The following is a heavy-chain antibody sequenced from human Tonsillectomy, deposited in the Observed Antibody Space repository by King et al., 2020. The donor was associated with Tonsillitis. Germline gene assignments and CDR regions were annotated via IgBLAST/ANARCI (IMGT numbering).Heavy chain of an antibody. Sequence: VQLVESGGGVVQPGKSLRLSCAASGFAFSTYSMHWVRQAPGKGLEWVAVISYDGSNEKYADSVRGRFTISRDNSKNTLFLQMNSLRAEDTAVFYCARARSGDFRYDCFMDVWGKGTTVTVSS. D-gene: IGHD1-26*01. CDR2: ISYDGSNE. J-gene: IGHJ6*03. CDR3: ARARSGDFRYDCFMDV. CDR1: GFAFSTYS. V-gene: IGHV3-33*08.